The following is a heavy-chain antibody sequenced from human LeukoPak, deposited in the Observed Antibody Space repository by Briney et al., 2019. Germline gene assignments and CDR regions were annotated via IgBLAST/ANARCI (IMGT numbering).Heavy chain of an antibody. D-gene: IGHD4-17*01. CDR3: ARDDGDLTDY. CDR2: IRADNVNT. CDR1: GGTFSSYA. J-gene: IGHJ4*02. Sequence: ASVKVSCKASGGTFSSYAISWVRQAPGQGLEWMGWIRADNVNTNYAQTFQGRVTMTTDTSTSTAYMELSSLRSDDTAVYYCARDDGDLTDYWGQGTLITISS. V-gene: IGHV1-18*01.